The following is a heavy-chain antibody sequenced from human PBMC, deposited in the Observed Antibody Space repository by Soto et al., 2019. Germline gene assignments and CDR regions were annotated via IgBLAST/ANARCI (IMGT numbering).Heavy chain of an antibody. V-gene: IGHV6-1*01. CDR3: ARGSYYSGWV. Sequence: QTRSLTCAICGDSVSSTSTAWSLIRQSPSRGLEWLGRTYYRSKWYSDYAVSVKSRITINPDTSKNQFSLQLNSVTPEDTAVYYCARGSYYSGWVWGQGTLVTVSS. CDR1: GDSVSSTSTA. CDR2: TYYRSKWYS. J-gene: IGHJ4*02. D-gene: IGHD6-19*01.